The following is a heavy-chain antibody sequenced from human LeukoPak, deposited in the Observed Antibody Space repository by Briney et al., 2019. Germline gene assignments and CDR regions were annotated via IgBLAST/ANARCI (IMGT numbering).Heavy chain of an antibody. CDR2: IWSDGSNE. D-gene: IGHD3-22*01. J-gene: IGHJ4*02. V-gene: IGHV3-33*01. CDR3: ARDRGRGNSGYSDF. CDR1: GFTFTTYG. Sequence: PGGSLRLSCVAYGFTFTTYGMHWVRQAPGKGLEWVAVIWSDGSNEYYADSVKGRFTVSRDNSKNTLFLQMNSLRAEDTAVYYCARDRGRGNSGYSDFWGQGTLVTVSS.